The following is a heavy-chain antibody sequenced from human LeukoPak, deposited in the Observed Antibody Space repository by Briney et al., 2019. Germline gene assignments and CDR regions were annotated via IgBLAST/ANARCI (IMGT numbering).Heavy chain of an antibody. D-gene: IGHD1-7*01. CDR3: ARDLLGTTHDHYYYYGMDV. CDR1: GGSISSGDYY. Sequence: PSQTLSLTCTVSGGSISSGDYYWSWIRRPPGTGLEWIGYIYYSGSTYYNPSLKSRVTISVDTSKNQFSLKLSSVTAADTAVYYCARDLLGTTHDHYYYYGMDVWGQGTTVTVSS. J-gene: IGHJ6*02. V-gene: IGHV4-30-4*01. CDR2: IYYSGST.